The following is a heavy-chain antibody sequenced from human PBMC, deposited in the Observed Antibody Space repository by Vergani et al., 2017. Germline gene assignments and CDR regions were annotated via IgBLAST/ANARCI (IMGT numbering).Heavy chain of an antibody. D-gene: IGHD6-6*01. Sequence: QLQLQESGPGLVKPSATLSLTCSVSGASIRSSNYYWGWIRQPPGKGLEWIASIYYSGSTYYNPSLKSRVTISVDTSKNQFSLKLRSVTAADTAVYFCARHLRQLARNDVFDIWGHGTLVTVSS. CDR2: IYYSGST. V-gene: IGHV4-39*01. J-gene: IGHJ3*02. CDR1: GASIRSSNYY. CDR3: ARHLRQLARNDVFDI.